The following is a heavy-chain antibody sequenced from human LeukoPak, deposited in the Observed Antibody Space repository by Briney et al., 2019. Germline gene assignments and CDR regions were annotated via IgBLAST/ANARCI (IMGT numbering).Heavy chain of an antibody. CDR2: IYTSGST. Sequence: PSETLSLTCTVSGGSISSYYWSWIRQPAGKGLEWIGCIYTSGSTNYNPSLKSRVTMSVDTSKNQFSLKLSSVTAADTAVYYCAGVGKYYYDTSGYYTFDYWGQGTLVTVSS. J-gene: IGHJ4*02. CDR3: AGVGKYYYDTSGYYTFDY. V-gene: IGHV4-4*07. D-gene: IGHD3-22*01. CDR1: GGSISSYY.